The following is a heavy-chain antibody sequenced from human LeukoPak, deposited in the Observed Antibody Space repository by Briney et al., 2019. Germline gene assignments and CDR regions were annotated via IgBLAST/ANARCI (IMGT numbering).Heavy chain of an antibody. CDR3: ARDVEMATVDY. J-gene: IGHJ4*02. CDR1: GGTFSSYA. D-gene: IGHD5-24*01. V-gene: IGHV1-69*01. Sequence: SVKLSCNASGGTFSSYAISWVRQAPGQGLEWMGGIIPIFGTANHAQKFQGRVTITADESTSTAYMELSSLRSEDTAVYYCARDVEMATVDYWGQGTLVTVSS. CDR2: IIPIFGTA.